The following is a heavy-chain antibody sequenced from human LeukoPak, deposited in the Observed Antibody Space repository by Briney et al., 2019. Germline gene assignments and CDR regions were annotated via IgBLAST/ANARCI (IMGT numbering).Heavy chain of an antibody. CDR1: GGSFSSGGYY. Sequence: SETLSLTCSVSGGSFSSGGYYWSWIRQSPGKGLEWIGYLHYSGSTYYNPSLRSRLTFSVDTSKNQFSLDLSSVTAADTAVYYCARGLTRIVQNAFDIWGQGTMVTASS. CDR2: LHYSGST. V-gene: IGHV4-31*03. J-gene: IGHJ3*02. CDR3: ARGLTRIVQNAFDI. D-gene: IGHD3-22*01.